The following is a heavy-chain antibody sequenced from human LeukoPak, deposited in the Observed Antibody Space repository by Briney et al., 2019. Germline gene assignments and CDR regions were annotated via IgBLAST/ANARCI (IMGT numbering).Heavy chain of an antibody. Sequence: PGGSLRLSCAASGFTFSGSAMHWVRQASGKGLEWVGRIRSKANSYATAYAASVKGRFTISRDDSKNTAYLQMSSLKTEDTAVYYCTSQPLYYYDSSGYSHYYYYMDVWGKGTTVTVSS. V-gene: IGHV3-73*01. J-gene: IGHJ6*03. CDR3: TSQPLYYYDSSGYSHYYYYMDV. CDR2: IRSKANSYAT. CDR1: GFTFSGSA. D-gene: IGHD3-22*01.